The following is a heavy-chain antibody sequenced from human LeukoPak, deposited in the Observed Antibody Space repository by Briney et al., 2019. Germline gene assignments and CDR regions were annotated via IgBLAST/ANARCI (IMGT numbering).Heavy chain of an antibody. V-gene: IGHV1-8*01. CDR3: ARGHYDFRSGYFLEWFDP. Sequence: ASVKVSCKASGYTFTSYDINWVRQATGQGLEWMGWMNPNSGNTGYAQKFQGRVTMTRNTSISTAYMELSSLRSEDTAVYYCARGHYDFRSGYFLEWFDPWGQGTLVTVSS. CDR1: GYTFTSYD. CDR2: MNPNSGNT. D-gene: IGHD3-3*01. J-gene: IGHJ5*02.